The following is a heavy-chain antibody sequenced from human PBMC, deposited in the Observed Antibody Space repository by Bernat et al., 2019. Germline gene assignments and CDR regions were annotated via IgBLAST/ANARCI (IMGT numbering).Heavy chain of an antibody. V-gene: IGHV3-53*01. D-gene: IGHD6-13*01. CDR3: ASRPPLASSTHRNSWPLDY. CDR2: IYSGST. J-gene: IGHJ4*02. CDR1: GFTVSTNY. Sequence: EVQLVESGGGLIQPGGSLRLSCAASGFTVSTNYMTWVRQAPGKGLEWVSVIYSGSTFYADSVEGRFTISGDKDMLYLQMNSLRAEDTAVYYCASRPPLASSTHRNSWPLDYWGQGTLVTVSS.